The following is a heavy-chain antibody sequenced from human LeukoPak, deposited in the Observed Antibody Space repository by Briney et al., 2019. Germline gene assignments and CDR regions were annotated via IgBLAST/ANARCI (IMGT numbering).Heavy chain of an antibody. CDR1: GYTFTGYY. J-gene: IGHJ4*02. D-gene: IGHD2-15*01. Sequence: ASVKVSCKASGYTFTGYYMHWVRQAPGQGLEWMGRINPISGGTNYAQKFQGRVTMTRDTSISTAYMELSRLRSDDTAVYYCARGCSGGSCPYPLDYWGQGTLVTVSS. CDR3: ARGCSGGSCPYPLDY. V-gene: IGHV1-2*06. CDR2: INPISGGT.